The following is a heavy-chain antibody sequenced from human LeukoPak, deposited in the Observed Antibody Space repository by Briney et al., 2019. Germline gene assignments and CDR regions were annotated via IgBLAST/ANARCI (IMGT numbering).Heavy chain of an antibody. Sequence: SETLSLTCTVSGGSISSYYWSWLRQPPGKGLEWIGYIYYSGSTNYNPSLKSRVTISVDTSKNQFSLKLSSVTAEDTAVYYCARSGYSYAPIYYFDYWGQGTLVTVFS. V-gene: IGHV4-59*01. CDR1: GGSISSYY. CDR2: IYYSGST. J-gene: IGHJ4*02. CDR3: ARSGYSYAPIYYFDY. D-gene: IGHD5-18*01.